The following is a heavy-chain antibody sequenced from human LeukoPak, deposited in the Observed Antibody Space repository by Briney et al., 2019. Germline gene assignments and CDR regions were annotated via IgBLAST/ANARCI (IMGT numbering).Heavy chain of an antibody. Sequence: PSETLSLTCTVSGGSISSYYWSWLRQPPGKGLEWLGYIYYSGSTNYNPFLKSRVTISVDTSKNQFSLKPSSLTAADTAVYYCASQGYCSGGSCYALDYWGQGTLVTVSS. D-gene: IGHD2-15*01. CDR2: IYYSGST. CDR1: GGSISSYY. J-gene: IGHJ4*02. CDR3: ASQGYCSGGSCYALDY. V-gene: IGHV4-59*01.